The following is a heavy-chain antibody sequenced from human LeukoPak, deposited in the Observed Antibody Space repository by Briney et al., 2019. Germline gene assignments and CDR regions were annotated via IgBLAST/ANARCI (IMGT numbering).Heavy chain of an antibody. CDR1: GGSFSGYY. V-gene: IGHV4-34*01. Sequence: SETLSLTCAVYGGSFSGYYWSWIRQPPGKGLEWIGEINHSGSTNYNPSLKSRVTISVDTSKNQFSLKLSSVTAADTAVYYCTCGGNPYWYFDLWGRGTLVTVSS. D-gene: IGHD4-23*01. CDR3: TCGGNPYWYFDL. J-gene: IGHJ2*01. CDR2: INHSGST.